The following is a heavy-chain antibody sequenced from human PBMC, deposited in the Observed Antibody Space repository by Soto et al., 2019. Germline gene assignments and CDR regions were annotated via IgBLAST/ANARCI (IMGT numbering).Heavy chain of an antibody. CDR2: ISGSGGST. D-gene: IGHD6-6*01. CDR3: AQDHGSSSWFAP. J-gene: IGHJ5*02. CDR1: GFTFSSYA. V-gene: IGHV3-23*01. Sequence: GGSLRLSCAASGFTFSSYAMSWVRQAPGKGLEWVSAISGSGGSTYYADSVKGRFTISRDNSKNTLYLQMNSLRAEDTAVYYCAQDHGSSSWFAPGGQETRVTVSS.